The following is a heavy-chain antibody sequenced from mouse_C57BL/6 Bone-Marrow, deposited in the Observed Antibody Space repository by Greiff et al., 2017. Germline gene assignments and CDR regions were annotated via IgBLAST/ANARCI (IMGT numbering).Heavy chain of an antibody. CDR3: ARARLLRYLWYFDV. J-gene: IGHJ1*03. CDR1: GISITTGNYR. CDR2: IYYSGTM. D-gene: IGHD1-1*01. V-gene: IGHV3-5*01. Sequence: EVQLVESGPGLVKPSQTVFLTCTVTGISITTGNYRWSWIRQFPGNKLEWIGYIYYSGTMTYNPSLTSRTTITRDTPKNQFFLEMNSLTAEDTATYYCARARLLRYLWYFDVWGTGTTVTVSS.